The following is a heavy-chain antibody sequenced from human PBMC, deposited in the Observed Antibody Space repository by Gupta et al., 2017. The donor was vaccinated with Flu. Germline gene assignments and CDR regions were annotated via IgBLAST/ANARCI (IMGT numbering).Heavy chain of an antibody. CDR3: ARVVVDIYGQNWGFFAH. CDR2: IFSGDRT. V-gene: IGHV3-53*04. CDR1: GFTVSSND. Sequence: EVQLVESGGGLVQIGGSLRLSCAASGFTVSSNDMSWVRQATGEGLKGVAGIFSGDRTYYADYGKGRVTISRKNSENTLWLQRDSLKTEETAVDYCARVVVDIYGQNWGFFAHGGQGIMVTVSS. D-gene: IGHD5-18*01. J-gene: IGHJ4*02.